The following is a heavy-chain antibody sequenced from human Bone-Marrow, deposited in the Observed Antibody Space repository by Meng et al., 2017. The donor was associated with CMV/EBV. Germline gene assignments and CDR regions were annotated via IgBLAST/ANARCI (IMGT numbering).Heavy chain of an antibody. D-gene: IGHD3-3*01. V-gene: IGHV5-51*01. CDR3: ARRGGYDVWSDYYLDY. Sequence: GESLKISCQGSGYTFSSYWIAWVRQKPGKGLEWMGGNHPDDSDTRNSPSFQGQVTFSVDKSTNTAYLQWSGLKASDTAMYYCARRGGYDVWSDYYLDYWGQGTLVTVSS. CDR1: GYTFSSYW. J-gene: IGHJ4*02. CDR2: NHPDDSDT.